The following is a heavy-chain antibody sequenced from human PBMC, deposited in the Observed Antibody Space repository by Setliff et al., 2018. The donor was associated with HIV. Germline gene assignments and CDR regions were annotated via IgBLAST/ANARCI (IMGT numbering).Heavy chain of an antibody. J-gene: IGHJ3*02. CDR2: ISSSSSYI. D-gene: IGHD2-8*02. CDR3: ARDRSPHWELVPEGAFDI. V-gene: IGHV3-21*01. CDR1: GFTFSSYS. Sequence: PGGFLRLSCAASGFTFSSYSMSWVRQAPGKGLEWVSSISSSSSYIYYADSVKGRFTISRDNAKNSLYLQMNSLRAEDTAVYYCARDRSPHWELVPEGAFDIWGQGTMVTVSS.